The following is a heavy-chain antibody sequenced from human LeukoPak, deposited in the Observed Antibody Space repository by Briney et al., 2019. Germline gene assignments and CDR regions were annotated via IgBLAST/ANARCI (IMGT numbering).Heavy chain of an antibody. Sequence: ASVKVSCRAVGYRFFDYWLHWVRQAPGQGPEWMGYIRPKTGDADYARDFQGRVVMTRDMSTNTAYIELTGLTSDDTAVYYCARDTPHQRFDYWGQETLVIVSS. J-gene: IGHJ4*02. CDR2: IRPKTGDA. CDR1: GYRFFDYW. V-gene: IGHV1-2*02. CDR3: ARDTPHQRFDY.